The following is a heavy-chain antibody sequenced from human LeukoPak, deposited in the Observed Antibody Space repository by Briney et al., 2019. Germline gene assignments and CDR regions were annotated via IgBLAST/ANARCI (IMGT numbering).Heavy chain of an antibody. Sequence: PGGSLRLSCAVSGFHFSNYAMNWVRQAPGKGLEWVSGISGWGSNTYYADTVKGRFTISRDNAKNSLSLQMTSLRGEDTAVYYCARNDFFDYWGQGAQVTVSS. CDR2: ISGWGSNT. CDR3: ARNDFFDY. D-gene: IGHD1-1*01. J-gene: IGHJ4*02. CDR1: GFHFSNYA. V-gene: IGHV3-23*01.